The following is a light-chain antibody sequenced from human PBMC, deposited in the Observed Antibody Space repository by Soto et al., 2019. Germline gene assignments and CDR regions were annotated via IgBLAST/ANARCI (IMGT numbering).Light chain of an antibody. CDR1: QSVSSK. Sequence: DIAMAPSPAALSVSPWERATLXCRSSQSVSSKLAWYQQKPGQAPRLLIYDASTRATGIPARFSGSGSGTEFTLTISSLQSEDFAVYYCQQFNKWPRTVGQGTKVDNK. J-gene: IGKJ1*01. CDR3: QQFNKWPRT. CDR2: DAS. V-gene: IGKV3-15*01.